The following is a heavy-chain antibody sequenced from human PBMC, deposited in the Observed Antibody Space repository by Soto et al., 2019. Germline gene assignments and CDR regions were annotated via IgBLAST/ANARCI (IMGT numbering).Heavy chain of an antibody. CDR3: ARGWTGTTRGAYYYYYYGMDV. Sequence: GGSLRLSCAASGFTFSDYYMSWIRQAPGKGLEWVSYISSSGSTIYYADSVKGRFTISRDNAKNSLYLQMNSLRAEDTAVYYCARGWTGTTRGAYYYYYYGMDVWGQGTTVTVSS. CDR2: ISSSGSTI. J-gene: IGHJ6*02. CDR1: GFTFSDYY. D-gene: IGHD1-7*01. V-gene: IGHV3-11*01.